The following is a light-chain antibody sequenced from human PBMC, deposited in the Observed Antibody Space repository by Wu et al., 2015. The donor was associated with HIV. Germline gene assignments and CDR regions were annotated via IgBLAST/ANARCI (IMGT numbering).Light chain of an antibody. Sequence: IVMTQSPATLSVSPGERATLSCRASQSVSSNLAWYQQKPGQAPRLLIYGASTRATGLPARFTGSGSGTEFTLTISSMQSEDFAVLYCQQYSNWWTLAKGPRVEIK. J-gene: IGKJ1*01. CDR3: QQYSNWWT. V-gene: IGKV3-15*01. CDR1: QSVSSN. CDR2: GAS.